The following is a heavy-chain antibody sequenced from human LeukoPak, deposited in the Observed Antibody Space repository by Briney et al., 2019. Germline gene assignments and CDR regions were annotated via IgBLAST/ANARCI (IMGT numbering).Heavy chain of an antibody. CDR3: ARGLVMGPDY. CDR2: ISYDGSNK. J-gene: IGHJ4*02. D-gene: IGHD2-8*01. V-gene: IGHV3-30*04. CDR1: GFTSSSYA. Sequence: GGSLRLSCAASGFTSSSYAMHWVRQAPGKGLEWVAVISYDGSNKYYADSVKGRFTISRDNSKNTLYLQMNSLRAEDTAVYYCARGLVMGPDYWGQGTLVTVSS.